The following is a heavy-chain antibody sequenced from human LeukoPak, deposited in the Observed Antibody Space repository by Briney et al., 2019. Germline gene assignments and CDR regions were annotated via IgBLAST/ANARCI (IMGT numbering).Heavy chain of an antibody. V-gene: IGHV4-31*03. CDR1: GGSISSGGYY. Sequence: PSQTLSLTCTVSGGSISSGGYYWSWIRQHPGKGLEWIGYIYYSGSTYYNPSLKSRVTISEDTSKNQFSLKLSSVTAADTAVYYCARGVGSAAKGAFDIWGQGTMVTVSS. J-gene: IGHJ3*02. D-gene: IGHD2-2*01. CDR2: IYYSGST. CDR3: ARGVGSAAKGAFDI.